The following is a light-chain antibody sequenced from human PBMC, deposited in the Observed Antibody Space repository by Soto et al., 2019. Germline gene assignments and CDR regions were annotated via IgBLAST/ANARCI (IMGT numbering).Light chain of an antibody. CDR3: GSYTTSSNYV. J-gene: IGLJ1*01. CDR2: DVS. V-gene: IGLV2-14*03. Sequence: QSVLTQPASVSGSPGQSITISCTGTISDVGSYNYVSWYQQYPGKAPKLMIYDVSTRPSGFSDRFSGSKSGNTASLTISGLRAEDEADYYCGSYTTSSNYVFGTGTKVTVL. CDR1: ISDVGSYNY.